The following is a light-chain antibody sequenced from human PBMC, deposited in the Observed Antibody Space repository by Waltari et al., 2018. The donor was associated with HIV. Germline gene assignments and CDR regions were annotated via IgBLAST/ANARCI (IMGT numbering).Light chain of an antibody. Sequence: QSVLTQPPSASGTPGQRVTISCSGSSSNIGSNYVYWYQQLPGTAPKLLIYRNTHRPTGVPDRFSGSKSGTSASLAISGVRSEDEADYYCAAWDDSLLYVFGTGTKVTVL. CDR3: AAWDDSLLYV. J-gene: IGLJ1*01. V-gene: IGLV1-47*01. CDR1: SSNIGSNY. CDR2: RNT.